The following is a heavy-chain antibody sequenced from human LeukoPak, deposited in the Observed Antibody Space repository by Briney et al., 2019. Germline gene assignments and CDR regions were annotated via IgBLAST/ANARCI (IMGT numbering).Heavy chain of an antibody. Sequence: SGTLSLTCTVSGGSISNSNWWSWVRQPPGKGLEWIGEIFHSGTTNYNPSLKSRVTISVDTSKNQFSLKLSSVTAADTAVYYCARDAGDGVDYWGQGTLVTVSS. D-gene: IGHD7-27*01. CDR1: GGSISNSNW. CDR2: IFHSGTT. CDR3: ARDAGDGVDY. J-gene: IGHJ4*02. V-gene: IGHV4-4*02.